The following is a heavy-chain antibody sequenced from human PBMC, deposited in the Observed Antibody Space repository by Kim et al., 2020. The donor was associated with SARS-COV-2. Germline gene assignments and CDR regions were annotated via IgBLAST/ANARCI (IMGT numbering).Heavy chain of an antibody. Sequence: ASVKVSCKASGYTFTSYDINWVRQATGQGLEWMGWMNPNSGNTGYAQKFQGRVTMTRNTSISTAYMELSSLRSEDTAVYYCARDIRYFDWLLYSGRYYYYAMDVWRQGTTVTVSS. CDR1: GYTFTSYD. CDR2: MNPNSGNT. CDR3: ARDIRYFDWLLYSGRYYYYAMDV. V-gene: IGHV1-8*01. J-gene: IGHJ6*02. D-gene: IGHD3-9*01.